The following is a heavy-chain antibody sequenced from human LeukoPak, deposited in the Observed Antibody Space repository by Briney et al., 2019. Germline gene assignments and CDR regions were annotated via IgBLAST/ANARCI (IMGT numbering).Heavy chain of an antibody. Sequence: QPGGSLRLSCAASGFTLSHYWMSWVRQAPGKGLEWVAYIKKTGSETYYMDSVEGRFTITRDNSRDSVFLHMYGLRAEDTAVYYCAGENGYCSGANCYSYFDSWGQGTLVTVSS. CDR3: AGENGYCSGANCYSYFDS. CDR1: GFTLSHYW. J-gene: IGHJ4*02. D-gene: IGHD2-15*01. CDR2: IKKTGSET. V-gene: IGHV3-7*01.